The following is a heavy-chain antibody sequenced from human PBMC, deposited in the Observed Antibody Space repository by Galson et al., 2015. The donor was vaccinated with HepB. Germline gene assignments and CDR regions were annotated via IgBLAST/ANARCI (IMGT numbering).Heavy chain of an antibody. CDR3: AKGPLSIELVYYYGMDV. CDR2: ISGSGGST. D-gene: IGHD6-6*01. V-gene: IGHV3-23*01. CDR1: GFTFSSYA. J-gene: IGHJ6*02. Sequence: SLRLSCAASGFTFSSYAMSWVRQAPGKGLEWVSAISGSGGSTYYADSVKGRFTISRDNSKNTLYLQMNSLRAEDTAVYYCAKGPLSIELVYYYGMDVWGQGTTVTVSS.